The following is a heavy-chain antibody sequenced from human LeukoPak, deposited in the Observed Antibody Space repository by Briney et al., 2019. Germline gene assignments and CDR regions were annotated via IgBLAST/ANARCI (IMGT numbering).Heavy chain of an antibody. J-gene: IGHJ6*02. Sequence: GGSLRLSCAASGFTFSSYWMHWVRQAPGKGLEWVSAISGTGGSTFYADSVKGRFTISRDNSKNTLYLQMNNMRAEDTAIYYCANARYGATGYYGMDVWGQGTTVTVSS. CDR2: ISGTGGST. CDR3: ANARYGATGYYGMDV. CDR1: GFTFSSYW. V-gene: IGHV3-23*01. D-gene: IGHD4-17*01.